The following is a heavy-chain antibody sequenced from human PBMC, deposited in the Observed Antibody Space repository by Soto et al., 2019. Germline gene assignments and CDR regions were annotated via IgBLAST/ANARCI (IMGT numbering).Heavy chain of an antibody. Sequence: QVQLQESGPGLVKPSQTLSLTCTVSGGSISSGDYYWSWIRQPPGKGLEWIGYIYYSGSTYYNPSLKSRVTISVATSKNLFSIKLSSVTAADTDVYYCARATVNTAIVRGRIDYWGQGTLVTVSS. D-gene: IGHD5-18*01. CDR3: ARATVNTAIVRGRIDY. CDR2: IYYSGST. J-gene: IGHJ4*02. V-gene: IGHV4-30-4*01. CDR1: GGSISSGDYY.